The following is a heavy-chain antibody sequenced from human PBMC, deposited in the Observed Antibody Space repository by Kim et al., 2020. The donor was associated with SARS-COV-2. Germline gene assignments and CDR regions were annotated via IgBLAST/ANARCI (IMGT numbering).Heavy chain of an antibody. D-gene: IGHD3-16*02. V-gene: IGHV4-39*01. CDR3: ARQALRELSYLDY. Sequence: SNPASKSRVTTTVDTSKNQFSLKLGSVTAADTAVYYCARQALRELSYLDYWGQGTLVTVSS. J-gene: IGHJ4*02.